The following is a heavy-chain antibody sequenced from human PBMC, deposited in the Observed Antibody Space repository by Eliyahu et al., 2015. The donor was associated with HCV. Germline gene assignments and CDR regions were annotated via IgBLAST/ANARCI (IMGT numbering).Heavy chain of an antibody. J-gene: IGHJ5*02. CDR1: GFXFXXYY. CDR3: ARNLGREVTIGFDP. CDR2: ISSSGSTI. D-gene: IGHD4-17*01. V-gene: IGHV3-11*01. Sequence: QVQLVESGGGLVKPGGSLRLSCXASGFXFXXYYMGWIRQAPGKGLEWVSYISSSGSTIYYADSVKGRFTISRDNAKNSLYLQMNSLRAEDTAVYYCARNLGREVTIGFDPWGQGTLVTVSS.